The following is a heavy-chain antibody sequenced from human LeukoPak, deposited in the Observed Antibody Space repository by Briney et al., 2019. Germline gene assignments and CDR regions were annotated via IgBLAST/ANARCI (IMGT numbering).Heavy chain of an antibody. V-gene: IGHV1-2*02. CDR1: GYTFTGYY. D-gene: IGHD2-2*01. J-gene: IGHJ4*02. CDR2: VNPNSGGT. CDR3: ARPNCDSTSCHFDY. Sequence: ASVKVSCKASGYTFTGYYMHWVRQAPGQGLEWMAWVNPNSGGTNLAQKFQGRVTMTRDTSTSTAYMELSRLTSGDTAVYYCARPNCDSTSCHFDYWGQGTLVTVSS.